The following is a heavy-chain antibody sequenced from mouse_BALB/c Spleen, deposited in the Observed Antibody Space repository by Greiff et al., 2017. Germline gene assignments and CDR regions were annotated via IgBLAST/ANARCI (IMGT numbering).Heavy chain of an antibody. V-gene: IGHV2-9*02. CDR2: IWAGGST. CDR1: GFSLTSYG. D-gene: IGHD2-1*01. CDR3: ARGYYDNNATMDG. J-gene: IGHJ4*01. Sequence: QVQLKESGPGLVAPSQSLSITCTVSGFSLTSYGVHWVRQPPGKGLEWLGVIWAGGSTNYNSALMSRLSISKDNSKSQVFLKMNSLQTDDTAMYYCARGYYDNNATMDGWGQGTSDTVSS.